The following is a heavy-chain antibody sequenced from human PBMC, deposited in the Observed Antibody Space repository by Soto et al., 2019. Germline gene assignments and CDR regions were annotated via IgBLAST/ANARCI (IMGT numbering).Heavy chain of an antibody. CDR1: GGSISSYY. CDR2: IYYSGST. CDR3: ARGPHSPTVTTFYYYYYYMDV. J-gene: IGHJ6*03. V-gene: IGHV4-59*12. Sequence: SETLSLTCTVSGGSISSYYGSWIRQHPGKGLEWIGYIYYSGSTNYNPSLKSRVTISVDTSKNQFSLKLSSVTAADTAVYYCARGPHSPTVTTFYYYYYYMDVWGKGTTVTVSS. D-gene: IGHD4-4*01.